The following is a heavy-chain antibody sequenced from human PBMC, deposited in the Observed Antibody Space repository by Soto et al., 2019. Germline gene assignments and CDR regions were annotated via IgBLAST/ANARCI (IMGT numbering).Heavy chain of an antibody. CDR1: GYSFSNYY. J-gene: IGHJ4*02. Sequence: QVQLVQSGAEVKKPGASAKDSCKAAGYSFSNYYMHWVRQAPGQGLEWMGIINPSGGSTSYGQKFQGRVTMTRDTSTSTVYMELSTLRSEDTAVYYCARDRDGYNGAFDDWGQGTLVTVSS. CDR3: ARDRDGYNGAFDD. CDR2: INPSGGST. V-gene: IGHV1-46*03. D-gene: IGHD5-12*01.